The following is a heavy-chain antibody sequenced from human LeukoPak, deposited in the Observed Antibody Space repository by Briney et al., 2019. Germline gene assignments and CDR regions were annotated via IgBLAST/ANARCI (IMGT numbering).Heavy chain of an antibody. CDR2: IKSKTDGGTT. Sequence: GGSLRLSCAASGFTFSNAWMSWVRQAPGKGLEWVGRIKSKTDGGTTDYAGPVKGRFTISRDNSKNTLYLQMNSLKTEDTAVYHCTRDRGAYNLYDYWGQGTLVTVSS. D-gene: IGHD1-1*01. CDR3: TRDRGAYNLYDY. J-gene: IGHJ4*02. V-gene: IGHV3-15*01. CDR1: GFTFSNAW.